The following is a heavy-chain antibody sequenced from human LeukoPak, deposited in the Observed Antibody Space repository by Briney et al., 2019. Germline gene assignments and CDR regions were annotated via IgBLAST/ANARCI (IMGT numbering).Heavy chain of an antibody. D-gene: IGHD6-19*01. CDR2: FGWSGTTI. V-gene: IGHV3-48*02. J-gene: IGHJ4*02. CDR1: GFTVNSYS. Sequence: QSGGSLRLSCVASGFTVNSYSMNWVRQAPGKGLEWVSYFGWSGTTIYYADSVKGRFTISRDSARSSLYLQMNSLRDEDSAVYYCARDSGSGWSNGYWGQGALVTVSS. CDR3: ARDSGSGWSNGY.